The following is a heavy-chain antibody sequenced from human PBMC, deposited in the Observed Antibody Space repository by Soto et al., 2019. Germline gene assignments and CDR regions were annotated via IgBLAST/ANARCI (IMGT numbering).Heavy chain of an antibody. V-gene: IGHV4-39*02. J-gene: IGHJ4*02. CDR3: ARDLVVTAFDY. D-gene: IGHD2-21*02. CDR2: IYYSGST. CDR1: GGSVSSSSYY. Sequence: SETLSLTCTVSGGSVSSSSYYWGWIRQPPGKGLEWIGSIYYSGSTYYNPSLKSRVTISVDTSKNQFSLKLSSVTAADTAVYYCARDLVVTAFDYWGQGTLVTVSS.